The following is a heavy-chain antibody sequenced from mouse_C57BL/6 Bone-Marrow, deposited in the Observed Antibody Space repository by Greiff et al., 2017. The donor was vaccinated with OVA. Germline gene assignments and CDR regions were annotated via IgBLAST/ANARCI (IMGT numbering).Heavy chain of an antibody. CDR2: ISSGGSYT. CDR3: ARQGYYGSSPRDAMDY. CDR1: GFTFSSYG. V-gene: IGHV5-6*01. Sequence: EVKLMESGGDLVKPGGSLKLSCAASGFTFSSYGMSWVRQTPDKRLEWVATISSGGSYTYYPDSVKGRFTISRDNAKNTLYLQMSSLKSEDTAMYYCARQGYYGSSPRDAMDYWGQGTSVTVSS. D-gene: IGHD1-1*01. J-gene: IGHJ4*01.